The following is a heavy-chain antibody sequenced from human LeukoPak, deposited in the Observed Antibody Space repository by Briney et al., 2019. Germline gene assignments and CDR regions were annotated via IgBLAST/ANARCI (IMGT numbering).Heavy chain of an antibody. V-gene: IGHV3-48*04. CDR3: ARDTSGNLGMTAFDI. J-gene: IGHJ3*02. D-gene: IGHD1-26*01. Sequence: SGGSLRLSCAASGFTFSSYSMNWVRQAPGKGLEWVSYISSSSSTIYYADSVKGRFTISRDNAKNSLYLQMNSLRAEDTAVYYCARDTSGNLGMTAFDIWGQGTMVTVSS. CDR1: GFTFSSYS. CDR2: ISSSSSTI.